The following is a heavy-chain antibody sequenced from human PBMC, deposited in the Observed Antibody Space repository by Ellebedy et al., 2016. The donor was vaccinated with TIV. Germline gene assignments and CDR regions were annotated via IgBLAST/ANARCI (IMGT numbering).Heavy chain of an antibody. J-gene: IGHJ6*02. Sequence: AASVKVSCKASGYTFTSYDINWVRQATGRGLEWLGWMNSNSGNTEYAQKFQGRVTMTRNTSITTAFMELSSLRSEDTAVYYCARGPFMITFGGVIMDVWGQGTTVTVSS. CDR2: MNSNSGNT. CDR3: ARGPFMITFGGVIMDV. CDR1: GYTFTSYD. V-gene: IGHV1-8*01. D-gene: IGHD3-16*02.